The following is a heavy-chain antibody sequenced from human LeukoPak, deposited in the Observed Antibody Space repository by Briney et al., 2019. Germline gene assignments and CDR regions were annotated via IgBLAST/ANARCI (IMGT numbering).Heavy chain of an antibody. J-gene: IGHJ4*02. Sequence: GESLKISCKGSGYSFTSYWIGWVRQMPGKGLEWMGIIYPGDSDTRYSPSFQGQVTISADKSISTAYLQWSSLKASDTAMYYCARHQGYCSSTNCYIVYWGQGTLVTVSS. D-gene: IGHD2-2*02. CDR3: ARHQGYCSSTNCYIVY. V-gene: IGHV5-51*01. CDR1: GYSFTSYW. CDR2: IYPGDSDT.